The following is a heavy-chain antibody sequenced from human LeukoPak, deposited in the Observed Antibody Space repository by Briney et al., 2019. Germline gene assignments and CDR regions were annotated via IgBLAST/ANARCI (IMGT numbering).Heavy chain of an antibody. V-gene: IGHV3-21*06. D-gene: IGHD4-23*01. Sequence: GGSLRLSCAASGFTFSSYSMNWVRQAPGKGLEWVSSISSSSSYIYYAGSVKGRFTISRDNAKNSLYLQMNSLRAEDTAVYYCARAWASYGGNSRDYFDYWGQGTLVTVSS. CDR1: GFTFSSYS. CDR2: ISSSSSYI. J-gene: IGHJ4*02. CDR3: ARAWASYGGNSRDYFDY.